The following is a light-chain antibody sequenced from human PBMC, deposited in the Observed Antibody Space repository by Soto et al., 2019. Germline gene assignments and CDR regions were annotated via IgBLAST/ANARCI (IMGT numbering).Light chain of an antibody. CDR2: GAS. V-gene: IGKV3-20*01. J-gene: IGKJ1*01. CDR3: QHHGSSLTWT. Sequence: EVVLTQSPATLSLSPGERATLSCRASQRVTSSFLTWYQQKPGQAPRLLIYGASSRATGIPDRFSGSGSGTDFTLTISRLEPEDFAVFYCQHHGSSLTWTFGQGTKVDIK. CDR1: QRVTSSF.